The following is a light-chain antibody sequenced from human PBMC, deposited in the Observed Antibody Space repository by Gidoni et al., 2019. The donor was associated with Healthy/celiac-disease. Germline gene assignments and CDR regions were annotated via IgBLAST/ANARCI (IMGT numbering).Light chain of an antibody. CDR3: QQLI. J-gene: IGKJ3*01. V-gene: IGKV1-9*01. Sequence: DIQLTQSPSFLSASVGDRVTITCRASQGISSYLAWYQQKPGKAPKLLIYAASTLQSGVPSRFSGSGSGTEFTLTISSLQPEDFATYYCQQLIFGPGTKVDIK. CDR2: AAS. CDR1: QGISSY.